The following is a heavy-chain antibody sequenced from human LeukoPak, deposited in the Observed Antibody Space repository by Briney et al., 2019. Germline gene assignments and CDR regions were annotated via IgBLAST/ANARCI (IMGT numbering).Heavy chain of an antibody. D-gene: IGHD2-2*01. CDR1: GGTFGSYT. CDR3: ARANVVPAGDFDY. V-gene: IGHV1-69*02. CDR2: IIPILGIA. J-gene: IGHJ4*02. Sequence: SVKVSCKASGGTFGSYTISWVRQAPGQGLEWMGRIIPILGIANYAQKFQGRVTITADKSTSTAYMELSSLRSEDTAVYYCARANVVPAGDFDYWGQGTLVTVSS.